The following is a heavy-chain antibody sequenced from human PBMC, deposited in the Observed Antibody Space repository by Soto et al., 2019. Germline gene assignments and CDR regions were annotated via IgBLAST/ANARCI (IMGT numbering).Heavy chain of an antibody. CDR1: GLTFSNYA. Sequence: QVHLVESGGGVVQPGRSLRLSCAASGLTFSNYAMHWVRQAPGKGLVWVAFISYDGTNRCYPDSVKGRFTISRDNSKNTLYLQMNSLKTEDTAVYYCARESSSTVTTGGGGSAKDYWGQGTLVTVSS. CDR2: ISYDGTNR. J-gene: IGHJ4*02. CDR3: ARESSSTVTTGGGGSAKDY. D-gene: IGHD4-17*01. V-gene: IGHV3-30-3*01.